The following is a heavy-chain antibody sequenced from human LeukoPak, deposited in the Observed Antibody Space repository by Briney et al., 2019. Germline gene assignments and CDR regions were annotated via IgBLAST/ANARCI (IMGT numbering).Heavy chain of an antibody. D-gene: IGHD3-10*01. CDR2: INHSGST. CDR1: GGSFSGYY. J-gene: IGHJ5*02. CDR3: ARVSGLKFDP. V-gene: IGHV4-34*01. Sequence: SETLSLTCAVYGGSFSGYYWSWIRQPPGKGLEWIGEINHSGSTNYNPSLKSRVTISVDTSKSQFSLKLSSVTAADTAVYYCARVSGLKFDPWGQGTLVTVSS.